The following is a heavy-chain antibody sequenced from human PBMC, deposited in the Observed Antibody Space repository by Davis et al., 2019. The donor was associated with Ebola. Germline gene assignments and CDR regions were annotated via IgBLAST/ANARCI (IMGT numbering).Heavy chain of an antibody. V-gene: IGHV3-48*03. D-gene: IGHD4-17*01. CDR3: AYGLYYYYGMDV. Sequence: GGSLRLSCAASGFTFSSYEMNWVRQAPGKGLEWVSYISSSGSTIYYADSVKGRFTISRANAKNSLYLQMNSLRAEDTAVYYCAYGLYYYYGMDVWGQGTTVTVSS. J-gene: IGHJ6*02. CDR1: GFTFSSYE. CDR2: ISSSGSTI.